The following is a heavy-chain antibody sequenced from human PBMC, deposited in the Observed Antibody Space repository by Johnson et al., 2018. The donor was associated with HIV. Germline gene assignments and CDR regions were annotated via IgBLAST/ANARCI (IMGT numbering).Heavy chain of an antibody. V-gene: IGHV3-66*01. D-gene: IGHD3-10*02. CDR3: ASVRRGALDI. Sequence: VQLVESGGDLVQPGGSLRLSCAASGFTVSGNYMSWVRQALGKGLEWVSVIYSGGSTQYADFVKGRFSISRDTSKNTVYLQMNSLRVEDTALYYCASVRRGALDIWGQGTMVTVSS. J-gene: IGHJ3*02. CDR1: GFTVSGNY. CDR2: IYSGGST.